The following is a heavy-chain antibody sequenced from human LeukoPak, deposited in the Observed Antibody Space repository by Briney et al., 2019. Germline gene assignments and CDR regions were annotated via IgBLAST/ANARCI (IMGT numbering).Heavy chain of an antibody. Sequence: GGSLRLSCAASGFTFSSYWMSWVRQAPGKGLEWVANIKQDGSEKYYVDSVKGRFTISRDNAKNSLYLQMNSLRAEDTAVYYCPRGGAATMFYYYMDVWGKGTTVTVSS. J-gene: IGHJ6*03. CDR2: IKQDGSEK. D-gene: IGHD5-12*01. V-gene: IGHV3-7*01. CDR1: GFTFSSYW. CDR3: PRGGAATMFYYYMDV.